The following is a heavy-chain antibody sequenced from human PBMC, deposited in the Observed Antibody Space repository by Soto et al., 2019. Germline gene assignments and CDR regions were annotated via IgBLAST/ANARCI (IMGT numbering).Heavy chain of an antibody. CDR2: TYYRSKWYN. CDR3: ARCDYSTSWYFHYGMDV. V-gene: IGHV6-1*01. J-gene: IGHJ6*02. Sequence: PSQTLSLTCAISGGSVSNNSAAWNWIRQSPSRGLEWLGRTYYRSKWYNDYAIFLKSRITINPDTSKNQFSLQLNSVTPEDTAVYYCARCDYSTSWYFHYGMDVWGQGTTVTVSS. D-gene: IGHD6-13*01. CDR1: GGSVSNNSAA.